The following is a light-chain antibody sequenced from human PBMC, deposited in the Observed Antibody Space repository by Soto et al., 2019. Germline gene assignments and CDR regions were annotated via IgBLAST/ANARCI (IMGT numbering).Light chain of an antibody. J-gene: IGKJ5*01. V-gene: IGKV2D-29*01. Sequence: DIVMTQTPLSLSVTPGQPSSISCKSSQSLLHSDGKTYLYWYLQKPGQPPQLLIYQVSNRFSGVPDRFSGSGSGTDFTLTIGSLQPEDFAPYYCQQSYSNPITFGQGTRLEIK. CDR2: QVS. CDR3: QQSYSNPIT. CDR1: QSLLHSDGKTY.